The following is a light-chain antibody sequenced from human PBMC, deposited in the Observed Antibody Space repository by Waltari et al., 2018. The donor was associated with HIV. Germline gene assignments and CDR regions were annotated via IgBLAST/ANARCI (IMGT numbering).Light chain of an antibody. CDR3: SSYTGSSTWV. Sequence: QSALTQPASVSGSPGQSITISCTGTSSDVGGYNYVSWYQQHPGKAPKLMIDEVSNRPSGVSSRFSVSKSGNTASLTISGLQAEDEADYYCSSYTGSSTWVFGGGTKLTVL. CDR1: SSDVGGYNY. V-gene: IGLV2-14*01. J-gene: IGLJ3*02. CDR2: EVS.